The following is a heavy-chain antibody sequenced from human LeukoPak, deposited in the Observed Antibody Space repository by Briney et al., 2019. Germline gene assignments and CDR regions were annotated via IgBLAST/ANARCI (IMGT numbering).Heavy chain of an antibody. V-gene: IGHV3-21*01. Sequence: GGSLRLSCAASGFTFSSYSMNWVRQAPGKAMEWVSSITSSGTYIFYADSVKGRFTISRDNAKNSLYLQMNSLGPEDTAVYYCARDPYSGNYGNDYYYYMDVWGKGTTVTISS. CDR1: GFTFSSYS. J-gene: IGHJ6*03. CDR2: ITSSGTYI. CDR3: ARDPYSGNYGNDYYYYMDV. D-gene: IGHD1-26*01.